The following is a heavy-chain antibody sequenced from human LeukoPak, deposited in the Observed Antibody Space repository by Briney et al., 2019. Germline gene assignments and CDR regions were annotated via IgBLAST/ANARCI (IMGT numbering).Heavy chain of an antibody. CDR1: GFTVSNNH. V-gene: IGHV3-53*01. CDR3: ARDSTIFGFDY. Sequence: PGGSLRLSCAASGFTVSNNHMTWVRQAPGKGLEWVSVIYSGGSTYYADSVTGRFTISRDNSKNTLYLQMNSLRAEDTAVYYCARDSTIFGFDYWGQGILVTVSS. J-gene: IGHJ4*02. D-gene: IGHD3-3*01. CDR2: IYSGGST.